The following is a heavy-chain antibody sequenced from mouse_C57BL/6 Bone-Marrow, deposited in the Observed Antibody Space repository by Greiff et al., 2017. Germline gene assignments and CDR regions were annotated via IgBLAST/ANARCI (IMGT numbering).Heavy chain of an antibody. D-gene: IGHD1-1*01. V-gene: IGHV5-9*01. CDR1: GFTFSSYT. J-gene: IGHJ1*03. CDR3: ARPVYYGSSPHWYFDV. Sequence: EVKLMESGGGLVKPGGSLKLSCAASGFTFSSYTMSWVRQTPEKRLEWVATISGGGGNTYYPDSVKGRFTISRDNAKNTLYLQMSSLRSEDTALYYCARPVYYGSSPHWYFDVWG. CDR2: ISGGGGNT.